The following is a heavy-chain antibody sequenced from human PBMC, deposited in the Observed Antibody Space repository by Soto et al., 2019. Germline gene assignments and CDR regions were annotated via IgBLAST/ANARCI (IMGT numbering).Heavy chain of an antibody. CDR3: ARRADSAFHI. D-gene: IGHD2-15*01. Sequence: EVQLVQSGAEVKKAGESLKISCKGSGYNFTSYWIGWVRQMPGKGLEWMGIIFPGDSDIRYNPSFQGQVTISADKSIGTAYLQWTSLKASDTAMYYCARRADSAFHIWGQGTMVTVSS. CDR2: IFPGDSDI. V-gene: IGHV5-51*01. J-gene: IGHJ3*02. CDR1: GYNFTSYW.